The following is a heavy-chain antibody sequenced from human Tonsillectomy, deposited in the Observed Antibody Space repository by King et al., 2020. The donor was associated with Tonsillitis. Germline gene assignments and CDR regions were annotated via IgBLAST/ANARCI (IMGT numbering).Heavy chain of an antibody. CDR1: GFTFSSYW. J-gene: IGHJ4*02. D-gene: IGHD3/OR15-3a*01. CDR2: IKEDGSEK. CDR3: ARDWTDY. Sequence: VQLVQSGGGLVQPGGSLRLSCAVSGFTFSSYWMMWVRQAPGKGLEWVANIKEDGSEKYYMDSVKGRFTISRDNVKNSLYLQMNSLRAEDTAVYYCARDWTDYWGQGTRVTVSS. V-gene: IGHV3-7*03.